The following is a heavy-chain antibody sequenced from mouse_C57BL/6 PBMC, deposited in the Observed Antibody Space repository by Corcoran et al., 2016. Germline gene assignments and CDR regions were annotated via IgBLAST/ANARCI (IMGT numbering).Heavy chain of an antibody. V-gene: IGHV1-75*01. CDR1: GYTFTDYS. Sequence: QVQLQQSGPELLKPGASVKISCKAYGYTFTDYSINWVKQRPGQGLEWIGWIFPGSGSTYYNEKFKGKATLTVDKSSSTAYMLLSSLTSEDSAVYFCARSVRDSSGIVDYWGQGTTLTVST. CDR3: ARSVRDSSGIVDY. D-gene: IGHD3-2*02. CDR2: IFPGSGST. J-gene: IGHJ2*01.